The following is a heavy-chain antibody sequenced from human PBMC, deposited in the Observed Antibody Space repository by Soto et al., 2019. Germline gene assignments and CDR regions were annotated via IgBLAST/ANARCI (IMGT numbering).Heavy chain of an antibody. V-gene: IGHV4-59*08. CDR1: GGSISSYY. CDR3: ARHENYGDYGPFAFDI. Sequence: QVQLQESGPGLVKPSETLSLTCTVSGGSISSYYWSWIRQPPGKGLEWIGFIYYSGSTNYNPSLTSRVPISVDTSKNHFSLKLSSVTAADTAVYYCARHENYGDYGPFAFDIWGQGTMVTVSS. D-gene: IGHD4-17*01. J-gene: IGHJ3*02. CDR2: IYYSGST.